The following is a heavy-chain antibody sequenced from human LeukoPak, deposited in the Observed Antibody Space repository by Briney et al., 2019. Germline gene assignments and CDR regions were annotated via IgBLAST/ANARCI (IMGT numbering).Heavy chain of an antibody. CDR2: INPNSGGT. J-gene: IGHJ5*02. V-gene: IGHV1-2*06. CDR1: GYTFTGYY. CDR3: ARAPLGYNWFDP. D-gene: IGHD3-10*01. Sequence: ASVKVSCKASGYTFTGYYMHWVRQAPGQGLEWMGRINPNSGGTNYAQKFQGRVTMTKDTSISTGYMELSRLRSGDTAVYYCARAPLGYNWFDPWGQGTLVTVSS.